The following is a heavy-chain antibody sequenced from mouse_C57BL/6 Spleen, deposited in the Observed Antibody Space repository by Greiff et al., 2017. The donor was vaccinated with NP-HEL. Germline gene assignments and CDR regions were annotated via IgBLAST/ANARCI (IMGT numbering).Heavy chain of an antibody. CDR2: INPNNGGT. V-gene: IGHV1-26*01. Sequence: VQLQQSGPELVKPGASVKISCKASGYTFTDYYMNWVKQSHGKSLEWIGDINPNNGGTSYNQKFKGKATLTVDKSSSTAYMELRSLTSEDSAVYYCARENYGSSYYFDYWGQGTTLTVSS. CDR3: ARENYGSSYYFDY. J-gene: IGHJ2*01. CDR1: GYTFTDYY. D-gene: IGHD1-1*01.